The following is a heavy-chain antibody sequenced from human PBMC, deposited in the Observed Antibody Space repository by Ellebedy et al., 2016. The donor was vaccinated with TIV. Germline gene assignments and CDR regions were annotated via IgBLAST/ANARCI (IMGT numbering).Heavy chain of an antibody. CDR3: ASDHDY. CDR1: GGTFSSYA. V-gene: IGHV1-69*05. CDR2: IIPIFGTA. Sequence: SVKVSXXASGGTFSSYAISWVRQAPGQGLEWMGGIIPIFGTANYAQKLQGRVTMTTDTSTSTAYMELRSLRSDDTAVYYCASDHDYWGQGTLVTVSS. J-gene: IGHJ4*02.